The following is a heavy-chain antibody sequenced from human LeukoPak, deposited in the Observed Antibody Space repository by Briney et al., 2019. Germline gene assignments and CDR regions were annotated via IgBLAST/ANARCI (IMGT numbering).Heavy chain of an antibody. CDR1: GFTFSDYY. D-gene: IGHD3-3*01. Sequence: GGSLRLSCAASGFTFSDYYMSWIRQAPGKGLEWVSYISSSGSTIYYADSVKGRFTISRDNAKNSLYLQMNSLRAEDTAVYYCARAAFWSGYYWFDPWGQGTLVTVSS. CDR3: ARAAFWSGYYWFDP. J-gene: IGHJ5*02. CDR2: ISSSGSTI. V-gene: IGHV3-11*04.